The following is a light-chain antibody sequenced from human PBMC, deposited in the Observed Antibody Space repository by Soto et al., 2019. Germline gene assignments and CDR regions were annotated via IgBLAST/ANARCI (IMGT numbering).Light chain of an antibody. CDR2: EVS. Sequence: QSVLTQPASVSGSPGQSITISCTGTTNDVGGYNYVSWYQQHPGKAPKLLIFEVSSRPSGVSHRFSGSKSGNTASLTISGLQAEDEADYYCTSYSSSSTFYVFGTGTKVTV. V-gene: IGLV2-14*01. J-gene: IGLJ1*01. CDR1: TNDVGGYNY. CDR3: TSYSSSSTFYV.